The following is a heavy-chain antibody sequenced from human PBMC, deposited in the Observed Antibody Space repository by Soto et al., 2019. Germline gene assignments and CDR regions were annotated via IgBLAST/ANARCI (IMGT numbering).Heavy chain of an antibody. J-gene: IGHJ3*02. CDR3: AKDIGMIVAANVAFDI. CDR2: ISWNSGSI. CDR1: RFTFDDFA. Sequence: EVHLVESGGGSVQPGRSLRLSCAASRFTFDDFAMHWVRQAPGKGLEWVSGISWNSGSIVYADSVKGRFTISRDNAKYFVYLQMNSLRPEDTAFYYCAKDIGMIVAANVAFDIWGQGTMVTVSS. V-gene: IGHV3-9*01. D-gene: IGHD3-22*01.